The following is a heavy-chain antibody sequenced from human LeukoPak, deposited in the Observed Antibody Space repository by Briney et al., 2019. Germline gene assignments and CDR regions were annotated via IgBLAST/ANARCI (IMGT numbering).Heavy chain of an antibody. V-gene: IGHV4-59*01. Sequence: SETLSLTCTVSCGSISSYYWSWIRQPPGKGLEWIGYIYYSGSTNYNPSLKSRVTISVDTSKNQFSLKLSSVTAADTAVYYCARVDKPVRGGAYYYYMDVWGKGTTVTVSS. CDR1: CGSISSYY. J-gene: IGHJ6*03. CDR3: ARVDKPVRGGAYYYYMDV. D-gene: IGHD2-2*03. CDR2: IYYSGST.